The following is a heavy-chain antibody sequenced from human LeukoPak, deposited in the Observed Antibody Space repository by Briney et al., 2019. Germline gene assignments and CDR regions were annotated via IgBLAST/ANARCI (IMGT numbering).Heavy chain of an antibody. CDR1: GYTFTSYG. CDR2: ISAYNGNR. D-gene: IGHD3-3*01. Sequence: ASVKVSCKASGYTFTSYGISWVRQAPGQGLEWMGWISAYNGNRNYAQKLQGRVTMTTDTSASTAYMELRSLRSDDTAVYYCAREYYDFWSGYYTGIGAFDIWGQGTMVTVSS. CDR3: AREYYDFWSGYYTGIGAFDI. V-gene: IGHV1-18*01. J-gene: IGHJ3*02.